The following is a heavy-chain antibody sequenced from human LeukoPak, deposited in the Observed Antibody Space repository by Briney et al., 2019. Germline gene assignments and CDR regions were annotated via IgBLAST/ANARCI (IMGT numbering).Heavy chain of an antibody. Sequence: GGSLSLSCAASGFTFSSYDMTWVRQAPGRGLEWVSSIRPSGDNTYYGDSVKGRFTISRGNSKNTVYLQMNSLRAEDTAVYYCAKGQLLDATHFDYWGQGTLVTVSS. J-gene: IGHJ4*02. CDR2: IRPSGDNT. CDR3: AKGQLLDATHFDY. CDR1: GFTFSSYD. D-gene: IGHD2-15*01. V-gene: IGHV3-23*01.